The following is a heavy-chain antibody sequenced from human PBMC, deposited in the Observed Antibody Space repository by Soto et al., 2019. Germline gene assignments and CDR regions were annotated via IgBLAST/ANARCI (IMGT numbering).Heavy chain of an antibody. CDR1: GGTFSSYA. V-gene: IGHV1-69*13. J-gene: IGHJ4*02. CDR2: IIPIFGTP. CDR3: ATIPPGYSSGWYTLDY. Sequence: ASVKVSCKASGGTFSSYAISWVRQAPGQGLEWMGGIIPIFGTPNYAQKFQGRGTSTADESTSTAYMELGSLRSEDTAVYYCATIPPGYSSGWYTLDYWGQGTLVTVSS. D-gene: IGHD6-19*01.